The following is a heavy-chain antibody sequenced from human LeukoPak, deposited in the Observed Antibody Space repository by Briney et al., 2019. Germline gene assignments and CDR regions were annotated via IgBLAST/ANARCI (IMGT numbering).Heavy chain of an antibody. CDR2: INHSGST. CDR3: ARGWYSSSWYKKGYFDY. D-gene: IGHD6-13*01. V-gene: IGHV4-34*01. Sequence: PSETLSLTCAVYGGSFSGYYWSWIRQPPGKGLEWIGEINHSGSTNYNPSLKSRVTISVDTSKNQFSLKLSSVTAADTAVYYCARGWYSSSWYKKGYFDYWGQGTLVTVSS. J-gene: IGHJ4*02. CDR1: GGSFSGYY.